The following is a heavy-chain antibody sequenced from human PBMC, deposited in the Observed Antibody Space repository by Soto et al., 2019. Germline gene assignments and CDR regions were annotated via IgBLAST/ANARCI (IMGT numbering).Heavy chain of an antibody. J-gene: IGHJ4*02. V-gene: IGHV1-69*01. CDR3: AKGSLGRLYDFDL. Sequence: QVQLVQSGAAVKKPGSSVRVSCKASGGTFSHHAYNWVRQAPGQGLEWMGGVLPILDTSDYAQNFQDRVTFTPDEMTSTAYMELSSLRSEYTAVRFCAKGSLGRLYDFDLWGQGTLVTVS. CDR2: VLPILDTS. CDR1: GGTFSHHA. D-gene: IGHD3-3*01.